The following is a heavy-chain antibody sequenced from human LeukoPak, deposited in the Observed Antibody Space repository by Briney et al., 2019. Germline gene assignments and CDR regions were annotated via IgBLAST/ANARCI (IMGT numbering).Heavy chain of an antibody. CDR2: IYYSGST. Sequence: SETLSLTCTVSGGSISSYYWSWIRQPPGKGLEWIGYIYYSGSTNYNPSLKSRVTISVDTSKNHFSLKLSSVTAADTAVYYCARGPGGYSYGYYFDYWGQGTLVTVSS. CDR3: ARGPGGYSYGYYFDY. D-gene: IGHD5-18*01. J-gene: IGHJ4*02. CDR1: GGSISSYY. V-gene: IGHV4-59*01.